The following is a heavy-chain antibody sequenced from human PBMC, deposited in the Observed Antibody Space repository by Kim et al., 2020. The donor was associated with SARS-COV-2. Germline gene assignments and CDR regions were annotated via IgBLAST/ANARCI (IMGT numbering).Heavy chain of an antibody. D-gene: IGHD2-15*01. J-gene: IGHJ4*02. CDR1: GFTFSSYG. Sequence: GGSLRLSCAASGFTFSSYGMHWVRQAPGKGLEWVAVISYDGSNKYYADSVKGRFTISRDNSKNTLYLQMNSLRAEDTAVYYCARVWPRYCSGGSCYSGFDYWGQGTLVTVSS. V-gene: IGHV3-33*05. CDR2: ISYDGSNK. CDR3: ARVWPRYCSGGSCYSGFDY.